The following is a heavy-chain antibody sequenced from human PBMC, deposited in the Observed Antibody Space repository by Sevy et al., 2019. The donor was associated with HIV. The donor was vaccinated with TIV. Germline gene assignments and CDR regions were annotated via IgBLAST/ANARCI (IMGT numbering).Heavy chain of an antibody. Sequence: ASVKVSCKASGYTFTGYYMHWVRQAPGQGLEWMGWINPNSGGTNYAQKFQGRVTMTRDTSISTAYMELSRLRSDDTAVYYCARASSYDILTGYPPEDAFDIWGQGTMVTVS. CDR2: INPNSGGT. CDR1: GYTFTGYY. D-gene: IGHD3-9*01. J-gene: IGHJ3*02. V-gene: IGHV1-2*02. CDR3: ARASSYDILTGYPPEDAFDI.